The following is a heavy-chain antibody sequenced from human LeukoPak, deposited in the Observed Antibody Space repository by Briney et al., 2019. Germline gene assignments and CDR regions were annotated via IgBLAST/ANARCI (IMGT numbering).Heavy chain of an antibody. CDR3: AREGETSLPTIFAVVTVFDY. Sequence: ASAKVSRKASGYTFIGNYIHWVRQAPGQGLEWMGWINPISGGTNYAQKFQGRVTMTRDTSITTVYMEMSRLKSDDTAVYYCAREGETSLPTIFAVVTVFDYWGQGTQVTVSS. J-gene: IGHJ4*02. CDR2: INPISGGT. D-gene: IGHD3-3*01. V-gene: IGHV1-2*02. CDR1: GYTFIGNY.